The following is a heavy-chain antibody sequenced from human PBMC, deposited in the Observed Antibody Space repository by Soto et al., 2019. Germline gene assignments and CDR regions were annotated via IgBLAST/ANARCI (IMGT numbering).Heavy chain of an antibody. CDR1: GFTFCTYN. CDR2: ISSTSVYM. CDR3: ARGWLRDPWMY. J-gene: IGHJ4*02. D-gene: IGHD5-12*01. Sequence: EVQLVESGGGLVKPGGSLRLSCAASGFTFCTYNMNWVRQAPGKGLEWVASISSTSVYMYYANSLKGRFTISRANAKSSLYLQVNSLRVEDTAVYYCARGWLRDPWMYWGQGTLVTVS. V-gene: IGHV3-21*01.